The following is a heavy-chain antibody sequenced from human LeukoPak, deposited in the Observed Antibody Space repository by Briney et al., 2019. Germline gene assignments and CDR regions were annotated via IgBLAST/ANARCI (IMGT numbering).Heavy chain of an antibody. CDR1: GYTFTSYG. Sequence: ASVKVSCKASGYTFTSYGISWVRQAPGQGLEWMGWISAYNGNTNYAQKFQGRVTITADESTSTAYMELSSLRSEDTAVYYCARHRYFWSGYYYYYYYMDVWGKGTTVTVSS. V-gene: IGHV1-18*01. J-gene: IGHJ6*03. CDR3: ARHRYFWSGYYYYYYYMDV. CDR2: ISAYNGNT. D-gene: IGHD3-3*01.